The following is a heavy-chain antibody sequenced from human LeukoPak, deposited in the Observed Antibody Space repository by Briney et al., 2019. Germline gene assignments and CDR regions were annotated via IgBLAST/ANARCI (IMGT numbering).Heavy chain of an antibody. CDR2: INSDGSST. J-gene: IGHJ4*02. CDR1: GFTFSSYW. V-gene: IGHV3-74*01. CDR3: AKRGYSYGYLFDY. D-gene: IGHD5-18*01. Sequence: AGGSLRLSCAASGFTFSSYWMHWVRHVPGKGLVWVSRINSDGSSTLYADSVKGRFTISRDNAKNTLYLQMSSLRAEDTAVYYCAKRGYSYGYLFDYWGQGTLVTVSS.